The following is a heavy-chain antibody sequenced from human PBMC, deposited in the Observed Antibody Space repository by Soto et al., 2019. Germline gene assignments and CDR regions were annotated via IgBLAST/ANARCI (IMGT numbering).Heavy chain of an antibody. CDR2: IYYSGTT. CDR1: GGSISSGDYY. J-gene: IGHJ4*02. Sequence: SETLSLTCTVSGGSISSGDYYWSWIRQPPGKGLEWIGYIYYSGTTYCNPSPKSRVTISVDRSKNQFSLRLSSVTAADTAVYYCVRDDKYDPSVIDFWGQGTLVTVSS. CDR3: VRDDKYDPSVIDF. D-gene: IGHD1-26*01. V-gene: IGHV4-30-4*01.